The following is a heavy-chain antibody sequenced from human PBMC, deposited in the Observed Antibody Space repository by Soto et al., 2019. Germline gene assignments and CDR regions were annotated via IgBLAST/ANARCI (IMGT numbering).Heavy chain of an antibody. D-gene: IGHD1-1*01. CDR1: GFTFSSHW. CDR2: INEDGSEK. V-gene: IGHV3-7*01. J-gene: IGHJ4*02. CDR3: ARGDNPEY. Sequence: EVQLVESGGGLVQPGGSLRLSCAASGFTFSSHWMTWVRQAPGKGLEWVANINEDGSEKHYMDSVKGRFTISRDNAENSLYLQMNSLRAEDTAVFYCARGDNPEYWGQGTLVTVSS.